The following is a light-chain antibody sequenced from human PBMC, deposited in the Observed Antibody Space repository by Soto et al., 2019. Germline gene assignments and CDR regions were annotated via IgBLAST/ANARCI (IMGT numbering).Light chain of an antibody. CDR2: GAS. V-gene: IGKV3-15*01. CDR3: QQYNNWPPLT. J-gene: IGKJ4*01. Sequence: EIVMTQSPATLSVSPGERATLSCRASQSVSNKLAWYQQQPGQAPRLLIYGASTRATGIPARFSGSGSGTEFILTISSLQSEDFAVYYCQQYNNWPPLTFGGGTKVELK. CDR1: QSVSNK.